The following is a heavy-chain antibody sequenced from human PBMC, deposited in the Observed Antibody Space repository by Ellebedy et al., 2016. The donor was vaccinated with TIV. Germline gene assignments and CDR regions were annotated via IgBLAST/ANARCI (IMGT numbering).Heavy chain of an antibody. D-gene: IGHD2-2*01. J-gene: IGHJ4*02. CDR1: GFTFSHYA. V-gene: IGHV3-23*01. Sequence: GESLKISCAASGFTFSHYAMSWARQAPGKGLEWVSTLGGDGDSTYYADSVKGRFTISRDNSKNTLYLQMSSLQVEDTAVYFCAKQPHISSSWYYFDFWGLGTLVTVSS. CDR2: LGGDGDST. CDR3: AKQPHISSSWYYFDF.